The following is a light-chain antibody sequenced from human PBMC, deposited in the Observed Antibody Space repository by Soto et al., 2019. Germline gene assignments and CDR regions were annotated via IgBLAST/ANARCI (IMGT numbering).Light chain of an antibody. CDR1: QSISRY. Sequence: TQSPGTVSLSPGERVTISCRASQSISRYLYWFQQKSGKAPKLLIYAASSLQSGVPSRFSGSGSGTEFTLTISSLQPEDFATYYCLQHNTFPWTFGQGTKVDIK. V-gene: IGKV1-17*01. J-gene: IGKJ1*01. CDR2: AAS. CDR3: LQHNTFPWT.